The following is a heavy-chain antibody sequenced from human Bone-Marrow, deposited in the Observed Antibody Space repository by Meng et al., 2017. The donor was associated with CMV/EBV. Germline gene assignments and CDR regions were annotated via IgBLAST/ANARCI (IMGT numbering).Heavy chain of an antibody. V-gene: IGHV4-39*07. J-gene: IGHJ4*02. CDR1: GGSISSNNNY. CDR2: ILYSGST. Sequence: SETLSLTCTVSGGSISSNNNYWAWNRQPPGKGLEWIGSILYSGSTYYNPSLNGRVTTSIDTSKNHFSLKMTSVTAADTAVYYCARGEGYCTTTRCHLAPLDYWGQGTLVTVSS. CDR3: ARGEGYCTTTRCHLAPLDY. D-gene: IGHD2-2*01.